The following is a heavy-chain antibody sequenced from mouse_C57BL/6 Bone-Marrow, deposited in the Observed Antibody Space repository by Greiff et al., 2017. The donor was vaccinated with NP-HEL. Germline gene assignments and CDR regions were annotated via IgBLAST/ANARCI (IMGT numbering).Heavy chain of an antibody. D-gene: IGHD4-1*01. CDR1: GYTFTSYW. J-gene: IGHJ2*01. Sequence: VQLQQSGAELVKPGASVKLSCKASGYTFTSYWMHWVKQRPGQGLEWIGMIHPNSGSTNYNEKFKSKATLTVDKSSSTAYMQLSSLTSEDSAVYYCARVEEELGDYWGQGTTLTVSS. V-gene: IGHV1-64*01. CDR2: IHPNSGST. CDR3: ARVEEELGDY.